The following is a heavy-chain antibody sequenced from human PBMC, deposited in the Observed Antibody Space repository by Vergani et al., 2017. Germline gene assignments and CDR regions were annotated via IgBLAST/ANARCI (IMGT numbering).Heavy chain of an antibody. J-gene: IGHJ3*01. CDR3: ARDGGEYEKDALDV. Sequence: QVQLQESGPGLVKSSETLSLTCSVSFDSIRNLYCNWIRQPPGKGLEWIGSIHYSENTNYNPSLKTRVTISVDTSKNQFSLTLTSVTAADTAVYYCARDGGEYEKDALDVWGQGTKVTVTS. V-gene: IGHV4-59*11. D-gene: IGHD2-21*01. CDR1: FDSIRNLY. CDR2: IHYSENT.